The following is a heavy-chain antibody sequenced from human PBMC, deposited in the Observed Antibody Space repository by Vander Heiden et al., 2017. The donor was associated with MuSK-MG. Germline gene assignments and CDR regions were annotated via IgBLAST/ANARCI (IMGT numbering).Heavy chain of an antibody. J-gene: IGHJ3*02. D-gene: IGHD6-19*01. CDR3: GGAVAGTDAFDI. V-gene: IGHV1-46*01. CDR2: INPSGGST. Sequence: QVQLVQSGAEVKKPGASVKVSCKASGYTFTSYYMHWVRQAPGQGLEWMGIINPSGGSTSYAQKFQGRVTMTRDTSTSTVYMELSSLRSEDTAAYYCGGAVAGTDAFDIWGQGTMVTVSS. CDR1: GYTFTSYY.